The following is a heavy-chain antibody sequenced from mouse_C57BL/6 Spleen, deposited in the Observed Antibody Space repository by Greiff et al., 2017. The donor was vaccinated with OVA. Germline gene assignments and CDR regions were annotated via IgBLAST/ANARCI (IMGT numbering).Heavy chain of an antibody. V-gene: IGHV1-55*01. CDR1: GYTFTSYW. Sequence: VQLQQPGAELVKPGASVKMSCKASGYTFTSYWITWVKQRPGQGLEWIGDIYPGSGSTNYNEKFKSKATLPVDTSSSTAYMQLSSLTSEDSAVYYCARRNYGRSYWYFDVWGTGTTVTVSS. CDR3: ARRNYGRSYWYFDV. J-gene: IGHJ1*03. CDR2: IYPGSGST. D-gene: IGHD1-1*01.